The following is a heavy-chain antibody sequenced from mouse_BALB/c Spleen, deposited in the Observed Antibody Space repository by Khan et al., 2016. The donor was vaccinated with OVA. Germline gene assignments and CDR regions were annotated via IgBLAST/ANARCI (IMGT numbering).Heavy chain of an antibody. Sequence: LQQPGSELVRPGASVKLSCKASGYTFTSYWMHWVKQRPGQGLEWIGNIYPGSGSTNYDEKFKSKATLTVDTSSSTAYMQLSSLTSEDSAFYYCTSGEYDGDYWGQGTTLTVSS. CDR2: IYPGSGST. D-gene: IGHD2-14*01. J-gene: IGHJ2*01. CDR3: TSGEYDGDY. CDR1: GYTFTSYW. V-gene: IGHV1S22*01.